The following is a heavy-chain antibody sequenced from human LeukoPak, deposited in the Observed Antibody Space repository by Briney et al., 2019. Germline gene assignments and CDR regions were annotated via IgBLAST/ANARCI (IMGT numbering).Heavy chain of an antibody. CDR1: GGTFSSYA. D-gene: IGHD5-24*01. CDR2: IIPIFGTA. J-gene: IGHJ4*02. CDR3: ARDRDGYSSFDY. Sequence: ASVKVSCKASGGTFSSYAISWVRQAPGQGLEWMGRIIPIFGTANYAQKFQGRVTITTDESTSTAYMELSSLRSEDTAVYYCARDRDGYSSFDYWGQGTLVTVSS. V-gene: IGHV1-69*05.